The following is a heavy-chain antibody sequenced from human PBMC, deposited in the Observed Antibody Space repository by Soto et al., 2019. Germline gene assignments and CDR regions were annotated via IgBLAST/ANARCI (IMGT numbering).Heavy chain of an antibody. CDR2: ISSSGSTI. CDR3: ARDSITIFGGGMDV. J-gene: IGHJ6*02. D-gene: IGHD3-3*01. Sequence: GVSLRLSCAASGFTFSSYEMNWVRQAPGKGLEWVSYISSSGSTIYYADSVKGRFTISRDSAKSSLYLHMNSLRAEDTAVYFCARDSITIFGGGMDVWGQGTTVTVSS. CDR1: GFTFSSYE. V-gene: IGHV3-48*03.